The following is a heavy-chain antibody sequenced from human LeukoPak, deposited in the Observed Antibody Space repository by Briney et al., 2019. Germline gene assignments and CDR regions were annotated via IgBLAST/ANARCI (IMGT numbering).Heavy chain of an antibody. Sequence: GGSLGLSCAASGFTFSSCWMIWVRQAPGKGLEWVANIKEDGSTKYYVDSVKGRFTISRDNAKNSLYLQMNSLRDEDTAVYCCARVEGGSGVYYRGLDYWGQGTLVTVSS. J-gene: IGHJ4*02. D-gene: IGHD3-10*01. CDR3: ARVEGGSGVYYRGLDY. CDR1: GFTFSSCW. CDR2: IKEDGSTK. V-gene: IGHV3-7*01.